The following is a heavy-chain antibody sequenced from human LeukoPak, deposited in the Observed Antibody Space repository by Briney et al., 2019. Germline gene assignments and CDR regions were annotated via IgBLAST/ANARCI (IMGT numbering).Heavy chain of an antibody. Sequence: PSETLSLTCTVSDGSISSSSYYWGWIRQPPGKGLEWIGTIYFSGSTYYNPSLKSRVTISVDKSKNQFSLKLSSVTAADTAVYYCARGMLEDSSSSGFGYWGQGTLVTVSS. CDR1: DGSISSSSYY. CDR2: IYFSGST. D-gene: IGHD6-6*01. CDR3: ARGMLEDSSSSGFGY. V-gene: IGHV4-39*07. J-gene: IGHJ4*02.